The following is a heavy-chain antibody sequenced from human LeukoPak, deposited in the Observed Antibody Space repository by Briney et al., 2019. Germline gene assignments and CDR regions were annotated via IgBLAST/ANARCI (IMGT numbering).Heavy chain of an antibody. V-gene: IGHV4-39*01. D-gene: IGHD5-24*01. J-gene: IGHJ3*02. CDR2: ICYSGST. Sequence: SETLSLTCTVSGGSISSSSYYWGWIRQPPGKGLEWIGSICYSGSTYYNPSLKSRVTISVDTSKNQFSLKLSSVTAADTAVYYCARHSTRRDGYNDAFDIWGQGTMVTVSS. CDR1: GGSISSSSYY. CDR3: ARHSTRRDGYNDAFDI.